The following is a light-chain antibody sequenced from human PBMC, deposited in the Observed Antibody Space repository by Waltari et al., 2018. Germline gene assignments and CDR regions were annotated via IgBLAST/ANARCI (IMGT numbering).Light chain of an antibody. CDR1: QSVSVY. CDR2: AAS. V-gene: IGKV1-39*01. J-gene: IGKJ3*01. CDR3: QPSCRPFFT. Sequence: DIQMTQSPSSLSASVGERVTMTCRASQSVSVYLNWYQKKPGEAPKLLSYAASSLPNGVPSRFSGSGSGTDFTLTISSLKPEDFATYYCQPSCRPFFTFGPGTKVNVK.